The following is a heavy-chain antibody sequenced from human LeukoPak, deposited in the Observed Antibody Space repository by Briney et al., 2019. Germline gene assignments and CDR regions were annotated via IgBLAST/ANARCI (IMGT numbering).Heavy chain of an antibody. D-gene: IGHD3-16*01. CDR2: IIPLFGTA. Sequence: SVKVSCKASGGTFSSYAISWVRQAPGQGLEWVGRIIPLFGTANYAQKFQGRVTITTDESTSTAYMELSSLRSEDTAVYYCAEEGGLDYWGQGTLVTVSS. CDR1: GGTFSSYA. CDR3: AEEGGLDY. J-gene: IGHJ4*02. V-gene: IGHV1-69*05.